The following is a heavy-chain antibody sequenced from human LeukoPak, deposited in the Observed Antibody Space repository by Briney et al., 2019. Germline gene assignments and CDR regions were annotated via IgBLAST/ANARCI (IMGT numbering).Heavy chain of an antibody. CDR2: IRYDGSNK. CDR1: GFTVSSYG. V-gene: IGHV3-30*02. J-gene: IGHJ3*02. CDR3: AKDVTYYYDSSGYYGDFDI. Sequence: EGSLRLSCAASGFTVSSYGMHWVRQAPGKGLEWVAFIRYDGSNKYYADSVKGRFPISRDNSKNTLYLQMNRLRAEDTAVYYCAKDVTYYYDSSGYYGDFDIWGQGTMVTVSS. D-gene: IGHD3-22*01.